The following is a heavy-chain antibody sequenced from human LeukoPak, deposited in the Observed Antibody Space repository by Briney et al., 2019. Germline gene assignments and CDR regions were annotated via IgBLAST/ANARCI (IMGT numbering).Heavy chain of an antibody. CDR2: IYHSGST. D-gene: IGHD3-10*01. Sequence: SETLSLTCAVSGGSISSSNWWSWVRQPPGKGLEWIGEIYHSGSTNYNPSLKSRATISVDKSKNQFSLKLSSVTAADTAVYYCAREDGSGSYLFDYWGQGTLVTVSS. V-gene: IGHV4-4*02. CDR3: AREDGSGSYLFDY. J-gene: IGHJ4*02. CDR1: GGSISSSNW.